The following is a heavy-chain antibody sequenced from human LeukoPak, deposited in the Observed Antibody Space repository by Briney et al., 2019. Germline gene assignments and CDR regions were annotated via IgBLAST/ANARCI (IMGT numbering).Heavy chain of an antibody. CDR3: ARGDPITIFGVVISYYYGMDV. CDR2: MNPNSGNT. D-gene: IGHD3-3*01. J-gene: IGHJ6*02. Sequence: ASVKVSCKASGYTFTSYDINWVRQATGEGLEWMGWMNPNSGNTGYAQKCQGRVTMTRNTSISTAYMELSSLRSEDTAVYSCARGDPITIFGVVISYYYGMDVWGQGTTVTVSS. CDR1: GYTFTSYD. V-gene: IGHV1-8*01.